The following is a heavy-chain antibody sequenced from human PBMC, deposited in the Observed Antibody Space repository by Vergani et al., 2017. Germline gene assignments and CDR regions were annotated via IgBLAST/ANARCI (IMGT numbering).Heavy chain of an antibody. V-gene: IGHV5-51*01. CDR2: IHPADSDT. CDR3: GRVSSMVRGVIYYGMDV. J-gene: IGHJ6*02. CDR1: GYSFTNYW. Sequence: EVQLVQSGAEVKKPGESLKISCQISGYSFTNYWIGWVRQMPGKGLEWMGIIHPADSDTRYSPSFQGQVTISADKSNSTAYLQWSSLKASDTAMYYCGRVSSMVRGVIYYGMDVWGQGTTVTVSS. D-gene: IGHD3-10*01.